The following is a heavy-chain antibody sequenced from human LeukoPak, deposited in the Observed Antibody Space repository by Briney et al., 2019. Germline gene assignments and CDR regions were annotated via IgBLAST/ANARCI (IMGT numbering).Heavy chain of an antibody. CDR2: ISWNSGSI. CDR1: GFTFDDYA. J-gene: IGHJ4*02. V-gene: IGHV3-9*01. D-gene: IGHD1-26*01. CDR3: AKGPAGEWEHGSYFDY. Sequence: GGSLRLSCAASGFTFDDYAMHWARQAPGKGLEWVSGISWNSGSIGYADSVKGRFTISRDNAKNSLYLQMNSLRAEDTALYYCAKGPAGEWEHGSYFDYWGQGTLVTVSS.